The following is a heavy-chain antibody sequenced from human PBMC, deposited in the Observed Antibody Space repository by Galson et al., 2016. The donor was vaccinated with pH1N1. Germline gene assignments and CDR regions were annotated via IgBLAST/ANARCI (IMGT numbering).Heavy chain of an antibody. CDR2: IIGSGGGT. Sequence: SLRLSCAASDFTFKDFGMNWVRQAPGKGLEWVSRIIGSGGGTYYADSVKGRFTISRDNSKNTLYLQMNSLRAEDTAVYCCAKDLSSDYGDYGLDYWGQGTLVTVSS. CDR1: DFTFKDFG. CDR3: AKDLSSDYGDYGLDY. J-gene: IGHJ4*02. D-gene: IGHD4-17*01. V-gene: IGHV3-23*01.